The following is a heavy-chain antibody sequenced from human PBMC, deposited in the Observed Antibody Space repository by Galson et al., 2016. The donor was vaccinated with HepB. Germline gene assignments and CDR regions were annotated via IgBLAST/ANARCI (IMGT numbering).Heavy chain of an antibody. CDR3: VEQRKGAPYGMDV. D-gene: IGHD1/OR15-1a*01. Sequence: CAISGVSVSSNSAAWNWIRQSPSRGLEWLGRTYYRSKWYNDYAVSVKSRIIVNPDTSKNQFYLQLNSVTPEDTAVYYCVEQRKGAPYGMDVWGQGTTVTVSS. CDR2: TYYRSKWYN. V-gene: IGHV6-1*01. J-gene: IGHJ6*02. CDR1: GVSVSSNSAA.